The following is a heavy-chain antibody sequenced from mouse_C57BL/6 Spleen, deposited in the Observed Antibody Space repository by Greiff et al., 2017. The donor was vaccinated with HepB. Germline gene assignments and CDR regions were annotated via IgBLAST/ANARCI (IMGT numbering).Heavy chain of an antibody. Sequence: QVQLQQPGAELVKPGASVKLSCKASGYTFTSYWMQWVKQRPGQGLEWIGEIDPSDSHTNYNQKFKGKSTLTVDTSSSTAYMQLSSLTSEDSAVYYCALGYFDVWGTGTTVTVSS. J-gene: IGHJ1*03. CDR3: ALGYFDV. CDR1: GYTFTSYW. V-gene: IGHV1-50*01. CDR2: IDPSDSHT.